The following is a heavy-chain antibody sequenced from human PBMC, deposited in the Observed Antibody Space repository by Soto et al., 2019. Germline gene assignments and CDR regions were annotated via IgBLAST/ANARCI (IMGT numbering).Heavy chain of an antibody. CDR2: IFYSGTA. Sequence: SETLSLTCSVSGASIDSSAYYWAWIRQPPGKGLEWIGSIFYSGTAYYSPSLAGRVTMSVDTSKNQFSVNLNSVTAADTVVYFCGRPGGDFVLPSDYGGPGTLVTVSS. J-gene: IGHJ4*02. CDR1: GASIDSSAYY. D-gene: IGHD2-21*01. V-gene: IGHV4-39*01. CDR3: GRPGGDFVLPSDY.